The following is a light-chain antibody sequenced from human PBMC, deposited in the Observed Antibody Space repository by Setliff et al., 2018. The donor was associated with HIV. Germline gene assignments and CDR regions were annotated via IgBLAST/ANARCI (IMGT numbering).Light chain of an antibody. CDR2: DVS. J-gene: IGLJ1*01. CDR3: SSYTSNARV. CDR1: SSDVGGYNY. V-gene: IGLV2-14*03. Sequence: ALTQPASVSGSPEQSITISCTGTSSDVGGYNYVSWYQHHPGKAPKLMIYDVSSRPSGVSNRFSGSKSGNTASLTISGLQAEDEADYYCSSYTSNARVFGTGTKVTVL.